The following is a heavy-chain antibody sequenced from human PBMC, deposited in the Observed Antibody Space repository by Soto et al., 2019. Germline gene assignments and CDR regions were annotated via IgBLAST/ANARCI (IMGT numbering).Heavy chain of an antibody. CDR2: IDPSDSHT. CDR1: GYSFINYL. Sequence: GESLKISCEGSGYSFINYLIAWVRQMPGKGLEWMGRIDPSDSHTIYSPSFQGHVTISGDKSFSIAYLQMNSLKTEDTAVYYCQYQLLTYYYGMDVWGQGTTVTVSS. D-gene: IGHD2-2*01. CDR3: QYQLLTYYYGMDV. J-gene: IGHJ6*02. V-gene: IGHV5-10-1*01.